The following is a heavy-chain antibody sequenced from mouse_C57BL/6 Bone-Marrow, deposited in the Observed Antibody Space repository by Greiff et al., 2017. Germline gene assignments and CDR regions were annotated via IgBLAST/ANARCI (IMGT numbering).Heavy chain of an antibody. V-gene: IGHV1-64*01. J-gene: IGHJ2*01. CDR3: ARGLDSSGYDY. CDR1: GYTFTSYW. D-gene: IGHD3-2*02. Sequence: QVQLQQPGAELVKPGASVKLSCKASGYTFTSYWMHWVKQRPGQGLEWIGMIHPNSGSTNYKEKFKSKATLTVDKSSSTAYMQLSSLTSEDSAVYYWARGLDSSGYDYWGQGTTLTVSS. CDR2: IHPNSGST.